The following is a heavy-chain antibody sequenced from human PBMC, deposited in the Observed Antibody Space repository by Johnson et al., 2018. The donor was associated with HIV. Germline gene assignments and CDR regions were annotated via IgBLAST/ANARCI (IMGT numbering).Heavy chain of an antibody. CDR3: ARGGRKQLACDAFDI. D-gene: IGHD6-6*01. J-gene: IGHJ3*02. CDR1: GFTFDAYG. V-gene: IGHV3-20*04. CDR2: INWNGGST. Sequence: VQLVESGGGVVQPGGSLRLSCAASGFTFDAYGMSWVRQAPGQGLEWVSGINWNGGSTGYADSVTGRFTISRDNAKNSLDLQMNSLRAEDTALYYCARGGRKQLACDAFDIWGQGTMVTVSS.